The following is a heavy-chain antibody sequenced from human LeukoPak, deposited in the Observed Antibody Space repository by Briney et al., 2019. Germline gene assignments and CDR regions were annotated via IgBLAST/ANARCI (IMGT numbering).Heavy chain of an antibody. CDR3: ARVRSSGVPGGY. D-gene: IGHD6-19*01. CDR1: GYTFTGYN. J-gene: IGHJ4*02. CDR2: INPNSGGT. V-gene: IGHV1-2*02. Sequence: ASVKVSCKASGYTFTGYNLHWVRQAPGQGLEWMGWINPNSGGTNYAQKFQGRVTMTRDTSISTAYMELSRLRSDGTAVYYCARVRSSGVPGGYWGQGTLVTVSS.